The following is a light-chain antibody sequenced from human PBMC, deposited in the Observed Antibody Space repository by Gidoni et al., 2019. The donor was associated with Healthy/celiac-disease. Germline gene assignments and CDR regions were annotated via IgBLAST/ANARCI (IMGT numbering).Light chain of an antibody. V-gene: IGKV1-6*01. CDR1: QGMRND. CDR3: LQDYNYPWT. J-gene: IGKJ1*01. CDR2: AAS. Sequence: IQMTQSPSSLSAPVGDRVTITCRASQGMRNDLGWYQQKPGKAPKLLIYAASSLQSGVPSRFSGSGSGTDFTLTISSLQPEDFATYYCLQDYNYPWTFXQXTKVEIK.